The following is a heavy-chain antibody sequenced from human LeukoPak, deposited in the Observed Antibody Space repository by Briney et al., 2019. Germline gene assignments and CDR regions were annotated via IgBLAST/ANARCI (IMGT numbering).Heavy chain of an antibody. CDR3: ARAVGNHFDY. V-gene: IGHV3-48*01. CDR1: GFTFSTYS. J-gene: IGHJ4*02. D-gene: IGHD4-23*01. CDR2: ISYSSSPI. Sequence: GGSLRLSCAASGFTFSTYSMKWVRQAPGKGLECVSYISYSSSPIYYADSAKGRFTISRDNAKNSLYLQMNSLRAEDTAVYYCARAVGNHFDYWGQGTLVTVSS.